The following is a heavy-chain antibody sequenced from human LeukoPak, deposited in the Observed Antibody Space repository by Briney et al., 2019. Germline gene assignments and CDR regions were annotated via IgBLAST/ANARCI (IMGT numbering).Heavy chain of an antibody. CDR3: ARDQYGSSGFGDY. D-gene: IGHD3-22*01. CDR1: GFTFSSYT. V-gene: IGHV3-21*01. Sequence: GGSLRLSCAASGFTFSSYTMNWVRQAPGKGLEWISSISSGSSYIYYADSVKGRFTISRDNAKNSLSLQMNSLRAEDTAVYYCARDQYGSSGFGDYWGQGTLVTVSS. J-gene: IGHJ4*02. CDR2: ISSGSSYI.